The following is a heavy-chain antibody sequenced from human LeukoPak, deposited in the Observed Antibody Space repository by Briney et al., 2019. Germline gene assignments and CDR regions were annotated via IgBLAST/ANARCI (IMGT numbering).Heavy chain of an antibody. CDR2: IYHSGST. V-gene: IGHV4-30-2*01. J-gene: IGHJ2*01. Sequence: PSQTLSLTCAVSGGSISSGGYSWRWIRQPPGKGLEWIGYIYHSGSTYYNPSRKSRITISVDRSKNQFSLKLSSVTAADTAVYYCARGLAKVVKRDWYFDLWGRGTLVTVSS. CDR1: GGSISSGGYS. CDR3: ARGLAKVVKRDWYFDL. D-gene: IGHD5-12*01.